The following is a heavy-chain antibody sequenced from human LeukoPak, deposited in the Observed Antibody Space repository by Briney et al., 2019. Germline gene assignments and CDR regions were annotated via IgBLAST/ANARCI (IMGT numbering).Heavy chain of an antibody. V-gene: IGHV3-21*01. Sequence: GGSLRLSCATSGFTFSSYSMNWVRQAPGKGLEWVSSISSSSSYIYYAGSVKGRFTISRDNAKNSLYLQMNSLRAEDTAVYYCAKDTTTTGWFGDPRYYYYMDVWGKGTTVTISS. J-gene: IGHJ6*03. CDR2: ISSSSSYI. CDR1: GFTFSSYS. CDR3: AKDTTTTGWFGDPRYYYYMDV. D-gene: IGHD3-10*01.